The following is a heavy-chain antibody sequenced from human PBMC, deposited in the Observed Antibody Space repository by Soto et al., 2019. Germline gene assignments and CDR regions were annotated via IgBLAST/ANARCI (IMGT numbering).Heavy chain of an antibody. Sequence: QVQLVQSGAEVKKPGSSVKVSCKASGGTFSSYAISWVRQAPGQGLEWMGGSIPIFGTANDAQKFQGRVTITADESTSTAYMELSSLRSEDTAVYYCARERAVAGTPLFDYWGQGTLVTVSS. CDR3: ARERAVAGTPLFDY. D-gene: IGHD6-19*01. J-gene: IGHJ4*02. CDR2: SIPIFGTA. V-gene: IGHV1-69*01. CDR1: GGTFSSYA.